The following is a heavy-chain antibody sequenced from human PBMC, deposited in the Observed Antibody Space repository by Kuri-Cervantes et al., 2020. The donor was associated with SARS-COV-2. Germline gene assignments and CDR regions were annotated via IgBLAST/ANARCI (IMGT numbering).Heavy chain of an antibody. CDR1: GGSISSSSYY. D-gene: IGHD1/OR15-1a*01. Sequence: SETLSLTCTVSGGSISSSSYYWGWIRQPPGKGLEWIGSIYYSGSTYYNPSLKSRVTISVDTSKNQFSLKLSSVTAADTAVYYCVRQNWDIDSWGQGTVVTFSS. CDR3: VRQNWDIDS. J-gene: IGHJ4*02. CDR2: IYYSGST. V-gene: IGHV4-39*01.